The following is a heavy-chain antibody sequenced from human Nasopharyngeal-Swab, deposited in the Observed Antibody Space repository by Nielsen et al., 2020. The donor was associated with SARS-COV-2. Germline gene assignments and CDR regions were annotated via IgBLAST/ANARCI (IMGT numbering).Heavy chain of an antibody. Sequence: GSLRLSCAVYGVSFSGYYWSWIRQPPGKGLEWIGAINHSGSTNYNPSLKSRLNISVDTSKNQFSLKLSSVIAAETAVYYCARAFYSGYCSSTSCYTGQSYFQHWGQGTLVTVSS. CDR3: ARAFYSGYCSSTSCYTGQSYFQH. CDR1: GVSFSGYY. V-gene: IGHV4-34*01. CDR2: INHSGST. D-gene: IGHD2-2*02. J-gene: IGHJ1*01.